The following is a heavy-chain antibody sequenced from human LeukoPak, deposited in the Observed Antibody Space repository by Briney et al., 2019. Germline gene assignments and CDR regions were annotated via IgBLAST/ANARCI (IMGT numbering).Heavy chain of an antibody. CDR2: ISAYNGKT. Sequence: GASVKVSCKATGYTFTTYGISWVRQAPGQGLEWMGWISAYNGKTDYAQKVQGRVTMTTDISTSTAYMELRSLRSDDTAVYYCARLSPHAPDYSSTHVRFDPWGQGTLVTVSS. CDR1: GYTFTTYG. CDR3: ARLSPHAPDYSSTHVRFDP. V-gene: IGHV1-18*01. D-gene: IGHD6-13*01. J-gene: IGHJ5*02.